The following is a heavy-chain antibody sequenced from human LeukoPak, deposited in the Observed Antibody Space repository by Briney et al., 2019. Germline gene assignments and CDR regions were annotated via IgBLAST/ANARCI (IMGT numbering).Heavy chain of an antibody. CDR3: ARDKGLDDSSGPKQERYWFFDL. J-gene: IGHJ2*01. Sequence: PSETLSLTCTVSGGSLSSYYWSWIRQPAGKGLEWIGRIYTSGSTNYNPSLKSRVTISVDTSKNQFSLKLTSVTAADTAVYYCARDKGLDDSSGPKQERYWFFDLWGRGTLVTVSS. CDR2: IYTSGST. D-gene: IGHD3-22*01. CDR1: GGSLSSYY. V-gene: IGHV4-4*07.